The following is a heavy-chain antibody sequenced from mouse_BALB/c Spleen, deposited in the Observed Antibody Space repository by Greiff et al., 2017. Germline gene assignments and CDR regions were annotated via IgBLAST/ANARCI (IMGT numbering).Heavy chain of an antibody. Sequence: EVHLVESGGGLVQPGGSRNLSCAASGFTFSSFGMHWVRQAPEKGLEWVAYISSGSSTIYYADTVKGRFTISRDNPKNTLFLQMTSLRSEDTAMYYCARSDYGSSQAWFAYWGQGTLVTVSA. CDR1: GFTFSSFG. D-gene: IGHD1-1*01. CDR2: ISSGSSTI. V-gene: IGHV5-17*02. J-gene: IGHJ3*01. CDR3: ARSDYGSSQAWFAY.